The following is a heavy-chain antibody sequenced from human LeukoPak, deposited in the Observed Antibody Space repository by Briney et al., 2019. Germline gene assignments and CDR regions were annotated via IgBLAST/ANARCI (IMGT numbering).Heavy chain of an antibody. Sequence: GGSLNLPCAASGFTFSSYTMNWVRQPPGKGLDWVYSISSGNSYIYHADSVKGRFTISRDNAKNSLHLQMNSLRAEDTAVYYCAKYLIAKGPPYGLDVWGQGTTVTVSS. CDR3: AKYLIAKGPPYGLDV. J-gene: IGHJ6*02. D-gene: IGHD2-21*01. V-gene: IGHV3-21*01. CDR1: GFTFSSYT. CDR2: ISSGNSYI.